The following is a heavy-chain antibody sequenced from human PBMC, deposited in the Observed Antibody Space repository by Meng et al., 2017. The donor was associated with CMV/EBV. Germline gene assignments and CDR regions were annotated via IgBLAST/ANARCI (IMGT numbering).Heavy chain of an antibody. CDR2: IVVGSGNT. V-gene: IGHV1-58*01. Sequence: SVKVSCKASGFTFTSSAVQWVRQARGQRLEWIGWIVVGSGNTNYAQKFQERVTITRDMSTSTAYMELSSLRSEDTAVYYCAKGSRLPEGIYYYGMDVWGQGTTVPSP. D-gene: IGHD2-2*01. CDR1: GFTFTSSA. J-gene: IGHJ6*02. CDR3: AKGSRLPEGIYYYGMDV.